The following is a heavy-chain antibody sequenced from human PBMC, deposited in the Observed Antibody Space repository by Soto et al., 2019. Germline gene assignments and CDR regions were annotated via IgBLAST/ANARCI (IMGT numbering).Heavy chain of an antibody. D-gene: IGHD3-10*01. J-gene: IGHJ4*02. CDR3: ARTYYYGSGSSDY. Sequence: SETLSLTCTVSGGSISSGDYYWSWIRQPPGKGLEWIGYIYYSGSTSYNPSLKSRATISVDTSKNQFSLKLSSVTAADTAVYYCARTYYYGSGSSDYWGQGTLVTVSS. CDR2: IYYSGST. V-gene: IGHV4-30-4*01. CDR1: GGSISSGDYY.